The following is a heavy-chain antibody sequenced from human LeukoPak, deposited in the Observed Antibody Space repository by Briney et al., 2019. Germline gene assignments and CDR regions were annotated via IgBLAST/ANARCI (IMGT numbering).Heavy chain of an antibody. V-gene: IGHV4-59*12. D-gene: IGHD3-10*01. CDR2: IYYSGST. CDR1: GGSISSYY. J-gene: IGHJ5*02. Sequence: SETLSLTCTVSGGSISSYYWSWIRQPPGKGLEWIGYIYYSGSTNYNPSLKSRVTISVDTSKNQFSLKLSSVTAADTAVYYCARYYYGSGSYSRRWFDPWGQGTLVTVSS. CDR3: ARYYYGSGSYSRRWFDP.